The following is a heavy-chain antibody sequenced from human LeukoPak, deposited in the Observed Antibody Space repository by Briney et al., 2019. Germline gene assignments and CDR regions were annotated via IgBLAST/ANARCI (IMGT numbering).Heavy chain of an antibody. CDR3: ARDEDSRITMVRGVIMAPFDY. V-gene: IGHV3-7*01. CDR1: GFTVSSNY. J-gene: IGHJ4*02. Sequence: GGSLRLSCAASGFTVSSNYMSWVRQAPGKGLEWVANIKQDGSEKYYVDSVKGRFTISRDNAKNSLYLQMNSLRAEDTAVYYCARDEDSRITMVRGVIMAPFDYWGQGTLVTVSS. CDR2: IKQDGSEK. D-gene: IGHD3-10*01.